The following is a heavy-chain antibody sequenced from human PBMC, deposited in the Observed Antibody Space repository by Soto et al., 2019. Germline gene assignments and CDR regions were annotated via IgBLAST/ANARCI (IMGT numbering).Heavy chain of an antibody. CDR1: GGSFSGCY. V-gene: IGHV4-34*01. Sequence: SETLSLTCAVYGGSFSGCYWSWIRQPPGKGLEWIGEINHSGSTNYNPSLKSRVTISVDTSKNQFSLKLSSVTAADTAVYYCARGDTMVRGVITDYWGQGTLVTVS. CDR3: ARGDTMVRGVITDY. D-gene: IGHD3-10*01. J-gene: IGHJ4*02. CDR2: INHSGST.